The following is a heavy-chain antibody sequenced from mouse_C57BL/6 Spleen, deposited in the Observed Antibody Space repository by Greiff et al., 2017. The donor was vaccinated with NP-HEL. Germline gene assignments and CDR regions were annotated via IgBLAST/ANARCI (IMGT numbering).Heavy chain of an antibody. V-gene: IGHV1-55*01. CDR3: ARWDYYGSREGFAY. Sequence: QVQLQQPGAELVKPGASVKMSCKASGYTFTSYWITWVKQRPGQGLEWIGDIYPGSGSTNYNEKFKSKATLTVDTSSSTAYMQLSSLTSEDSAVYYCARWDYYGSREGFAYWGQGTLVTVSA. CDR1: GYTFTSYW. J-gene: IGHJ3*01. D-gene: IGHD1-1*01. CDR2: IYPGSGST.